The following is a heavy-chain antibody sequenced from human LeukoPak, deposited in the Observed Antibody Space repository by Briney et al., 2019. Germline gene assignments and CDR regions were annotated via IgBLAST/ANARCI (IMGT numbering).Heavy chain of an antibody. CDR2: INHSGST. J-gene: IGHJ4*02. Sequence: SETLSLTCAVYGGSFSGYYWSWIRQPPGKGLEWIGEINHSGSTNYNPSLKSRVTMLLDKSKNQYSLKLSSVTAADTAVYYCARNGGNSDFDYWGQGTLVTVSS. CDR3: ARNGGNSDFDY. V-gene: IGHV4-34*01. D-gene: IGHD4-23*01. CDR1: GGSFSGYY.